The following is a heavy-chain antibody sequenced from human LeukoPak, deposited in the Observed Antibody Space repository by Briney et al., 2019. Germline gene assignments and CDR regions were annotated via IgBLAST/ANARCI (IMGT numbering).Heavy chain of an antibody. V-gene: IGHV3-23*01. CDR2: ISGSGGST. J-gene: IGHJ4*02. Sequence: PGGSLRLSCAASGFTFSSYAMSWVRQAPGKGLEWVSAISGSGGSTYYADSVKGRFTISRDNAKNLLFLEMNSLRDEDTAVYYCARDKRQKSGPKRYFDYWGQGILVTVSS. D-gene: IGHD3-10*01. CDR3: ARDKRQKSGPKRYFDY. CDR1: GFTFSSYA.